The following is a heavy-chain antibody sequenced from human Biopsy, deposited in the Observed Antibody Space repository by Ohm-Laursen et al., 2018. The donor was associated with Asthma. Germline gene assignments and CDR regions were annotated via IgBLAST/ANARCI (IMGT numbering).Heavy chain of an antibody. D-gene: IGHD4-17*01. CDR3: ARVASYGDIYFAIDV. CDR2: IDQSGYT. Sequence: SETLSLTCAVYGGYLTGHYWNWIRQPPGKGLEWIGEIDQSGYTNYNPSLKSRVTISEDTSKNQFHLNLSSVTAADTAVYFCARVASYGDIYFAIDVWGPGTTVSV. J-gene: IGHJ6*02. V-gene: IGHV4-34*01. CDR1: GGYLTGHY.